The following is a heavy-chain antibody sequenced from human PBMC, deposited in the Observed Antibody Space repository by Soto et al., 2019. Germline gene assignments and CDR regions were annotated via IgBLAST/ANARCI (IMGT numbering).Heavy chain of an antibody. J-gene: IGHJ6*02. CDR1: GFTFSGSA. CDR3: TRHRGFDLGGPGGMDV. Sequence: EVQLVESGGGLVQPGGSLKLSCAASGFTFSGSAMHWVRQASGKGLEWVGRIRSKANSYATAYAASVKGRFTISRDDSKNTAYLQMNSQKTEDTAVYYCTRHRGFDLGGPGGMDVWGQGTTVTVSS. CDR2: IRSKANSYAT. V-gene: IGHV3-73*02. D-gene: IGHD3-9*01.